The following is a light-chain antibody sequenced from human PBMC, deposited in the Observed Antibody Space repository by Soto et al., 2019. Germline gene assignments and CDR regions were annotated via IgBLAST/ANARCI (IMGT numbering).Light chain of an antibody. CDR3: QQLSRYPLT. CDR2: TAS. J-gene: IGKJ4*01. V-gene: IGKV1D-12*01. Sequence: DIQMTQSPSSVSASVGDRVTITCRASQSISSWLAWYQQKPGKAPKLLIYTASNLQSGVPSRFSGSGSETEFSLTIRALQPEDFATYYCQQLSRYPLTFGGGTKVDIK. CDR1: QSISSW.